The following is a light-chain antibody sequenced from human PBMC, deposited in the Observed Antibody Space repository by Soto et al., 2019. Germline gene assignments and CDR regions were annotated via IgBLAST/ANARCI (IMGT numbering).Light chain of an antibody. Sequence: FTPSPGTTSSSPRSSATLFFTARQSLSNPYIAWYQQMPGQAPRLLVSDISRRATGIPDRFSGSVSGTDFTLTITRVEDEDFAVFYCQQYGSLSWTFGQGTKVDI. V-gene: IGKV3-20*01. CDR2: DIS. J-gene: IGKJ1*01. CDR1: QSLSNPY. CDR3: QQYGSLSWT.